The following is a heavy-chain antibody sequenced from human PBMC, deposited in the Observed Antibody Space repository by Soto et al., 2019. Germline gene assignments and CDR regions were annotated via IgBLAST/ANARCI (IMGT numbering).Heavy chain of an antibody. D-gene: IGHD3-10*01. CDR1: GGSISRSDYC. J-gene: IGHJ5*02. V-gene: IGHV4-30-4*01. CDR3: ASDRPRAHYPPSFDP. Sequence: TLSLTCTVSGGSISRSDYCWSWIRQPPGKGLEWIGYISYSGSPFYNPSLKSRATISIDTSRSQFSLTLTSVTAADSAVYYCASDRPRAHYPPSFDPWARGNL. CDR2: ISYSGSP.